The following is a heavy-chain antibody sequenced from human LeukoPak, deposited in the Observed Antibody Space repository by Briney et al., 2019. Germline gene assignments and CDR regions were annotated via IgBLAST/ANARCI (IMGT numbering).Heavy chain of an antibody. CDR2: ISGSGGST. CDR1: GFTFSSYA. Sequence: GGSLRLSCAASGFTFSSYAMSWVRQAPGKGLEWVSDISGSGGSTYYADSVKGRFTISRDNSKNTVYLQMISLRAEDTAVYHCAKEAGNGWSYFDYWGQGTLVTVSS. V-gene: IGHV3-23*01. J-gene: IGHJ4*02. CDR3: AKEAGNGWSYFDY. D-gene: IGHD6-19*01.